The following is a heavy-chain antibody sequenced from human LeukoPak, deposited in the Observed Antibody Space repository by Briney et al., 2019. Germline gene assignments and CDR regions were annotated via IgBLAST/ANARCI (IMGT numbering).Heavy chain of an antibody. CDR3: ARDSWPEVVRFDY. D-gene: IGHD1-14*01. J-gene: IGHJ4*02. V-gene: IGHV4-39*07. CDR1: GGSISSSSYY. Sequence: SETLSLTCTVSGGSISSSSYYWGWIRQPPGKGLEWIGSIYHGGSTYYNPSLKSRVTISVDTSKNQFSLKLSSVTAADTAVYFCARDSWPEVVRFDYWGQGTLVTVSS. CDR2: IYHGGST.